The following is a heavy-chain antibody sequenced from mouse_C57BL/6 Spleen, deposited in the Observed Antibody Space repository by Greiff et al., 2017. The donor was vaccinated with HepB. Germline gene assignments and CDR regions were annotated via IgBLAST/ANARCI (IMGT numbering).Heavy chain of an antibody. V-gene: IGHV1-50*01. CDR2: IDPSDSYT. J-gene: IGHJ2*01. CDR3: ARRDYGNFDY. Sequence: QVQLQQPGAELVKPGASVKLSCKASGYTFTSYWMQWIKQRPGQGLAWIGEIDPSDSYTNYNQKFKGKATLTVDTSSSTAYMQLSSLTSEDSAVYYCARRDYGNFDYWGQGTTLTVSS. CDR1: GYTFTSYW. D-gene: IGHD2-1*01.